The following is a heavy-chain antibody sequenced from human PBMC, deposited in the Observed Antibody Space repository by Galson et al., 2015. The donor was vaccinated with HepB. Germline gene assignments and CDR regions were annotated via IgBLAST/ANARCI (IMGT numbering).Heavy chain of an antibody. V-gene: IGHV3-21*01. D-gene: IGHD6-13*01. CDR1: GFTFSSYS. CDR3: ARGSIAAAYFYNAMDV. CDR2: ISSSSSYI. J-gene: IGHJ6*02. Sequence: SLRLSCAASGFTFSSYSMNWVRQAPGKGLEWVSSISSSSSYIYYADSVKGRFTISRDNAKNSLYLQMNSLRAEDTAVYYCARGSIAAAYFYNAMDVWGQGTTVTASS.